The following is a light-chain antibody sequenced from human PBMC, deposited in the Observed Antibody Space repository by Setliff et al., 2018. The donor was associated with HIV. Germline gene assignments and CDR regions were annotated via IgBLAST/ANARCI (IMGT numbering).Light chain of an antibody. CDR3: QAWDSSTAWV. Sequence: YELTQPPSVSVSLGQTANITCSGDKLGEKYTCWYQQKPGRSPVLVIYQDFKRPSGIPERFSGSNSGTTATLTISGTQAMDEADYYCQAWDSSTAWVFGTGTKVTVL. CDR1: KLGEKY. V-gene: IGLV3-1*01. J-gene: IGLJ1*01. CDR2: QDF.